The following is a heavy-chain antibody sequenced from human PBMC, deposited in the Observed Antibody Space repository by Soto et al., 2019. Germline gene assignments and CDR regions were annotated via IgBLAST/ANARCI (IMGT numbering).Heavy chain of an antibody. V-gene: IGHV5-51*01. CDR3: ARLVHLQRDEANWFDP. Sequence: GESLKISCKGSGYSFTGYWIGWVRQMPGKGLERMGIIYPGDSDTRYSPSFQGQVTISADKSISTAYLQWSSLKASDTAMYYCARLVHLQRDEANWFDPWGQGTLVTVSS. CDR2: IYPGDSDT. CDR1: GYSFTGYW. J-gene: IGHJ5*02.